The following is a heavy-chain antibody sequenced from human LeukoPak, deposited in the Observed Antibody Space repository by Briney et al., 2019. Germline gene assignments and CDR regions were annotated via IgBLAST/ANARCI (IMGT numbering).Heavy chain of an antibody. CDR1: GSSISTYY. V-gene: IGHV4-4*07. CDR3: ARDDSSGYYSSYGMDV. CDR2: IYTSGST. D-gene: IGHD3-22*01. J-gene: IGHJ6*02. Sequence: SETLSLTCTVSGSSISTYYWSWIRQPAGKGLEWIGRIYTSGSTNYNPSLKSRVTMSVDTSKNQFSLKLSSVTAADTAVYYCARDDSSGYYSSYGMDVWGQGTTVIVSS.